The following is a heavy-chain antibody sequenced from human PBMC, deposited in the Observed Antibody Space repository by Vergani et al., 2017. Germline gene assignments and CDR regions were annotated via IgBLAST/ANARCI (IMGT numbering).Heavy chain of an antibody. D-gene: IGHD3-10*01. CDR1: GYTFTGYY. J-gene: IGHJ6*02. V-gene: IGHV1-2*02. Sequence: QLVQSGPEVKKPGTSVKVSCKASGYTFTGYYMHWVRQAPGQGLEWMGWINPNSGGTNYAQKCQGRVTMTRDTSISTAYMELSRLRSDDTAVYYCARKRTMVRGVRLDGMDVWGQGTTVTVSS. CDR2: INPNSGGT. CDR3: ARKRTMVRGVRLDGMDV.